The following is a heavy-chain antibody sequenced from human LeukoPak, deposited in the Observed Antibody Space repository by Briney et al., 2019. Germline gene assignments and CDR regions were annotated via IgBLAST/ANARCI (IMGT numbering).Heavy chain of an antibody. CDR3: ANEAHRHLDLHN. CDR1: GFTLRHFA. V-gene: IGHV3-23*01. Sequence: GGSLRLSCAASGFTLRHFAMNWVRQAPGKGLEWVSSIASDGDAFYAGSVKGRFTISRDISTNTLHLQMNSLRADDTAIYFCANEAHRHLDLHNWGQGTLVTVST. J-gene: IGHJ4*02. CDR2: IASDGDA.